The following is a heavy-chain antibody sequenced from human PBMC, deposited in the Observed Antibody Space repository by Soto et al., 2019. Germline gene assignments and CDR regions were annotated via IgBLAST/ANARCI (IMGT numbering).Heavy chain of an antibody. CDR2: IYYSGST. V-gene: IGHV4-59*01. Sequence: TSETLSLPCTVSGGSISSYYWSWIRQPPGKGLEWIGYIYYSGSTNYNPSLKSRVTISVDTSKNQFSLKLSSVTAADTAVYYCARVSLRTDYGDYFRNWFDPWGQGTLVTVSS. J-gene: IGHJ5*02. CDR1: GGSISSYY. CDR3: ARVSLRTDYGDYFRNWFDP. D-gene: IGHD4-17*01.